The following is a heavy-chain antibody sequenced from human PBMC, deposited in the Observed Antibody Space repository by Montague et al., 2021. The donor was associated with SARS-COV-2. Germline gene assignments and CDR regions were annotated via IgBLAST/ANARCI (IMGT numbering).Heavy chain of an antibody. D-gene: IGHD3-3*01. V-gene: IGHV4-39*07. Sequence: SETRSLTCTVSGGSISSSSYYWGWIRQPPGKGLEWIGSIYYSGSTYYNPSLKSRVTISVDTSKNQFSLKLSSVTAADTAVYYCARDPWRITIFGVVTRYGMDVWGQGTTVTVSS. CDR1: GGSISSSSYY. CDR2: IYYSGST. CDR3: ARDPWRITIFGVVTRYGMDV. J-gene: IGHJ6*02.